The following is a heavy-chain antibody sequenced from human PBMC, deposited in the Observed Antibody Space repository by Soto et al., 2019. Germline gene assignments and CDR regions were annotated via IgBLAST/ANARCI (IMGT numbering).Heavy chain of an antibody. CDR3: ARWGTTGGLDV. D-gene: IGHD3-16*01. V-gene: IGHV3-30*19. J-gene: IGHJ1*01. Sequence: QVHLVESGGGVVQPGTSLRVSCVGSGFTFRSYVIHWVRQAPGKGLEWVALTSYDGSDKYYGDSVRGRFTISRDNSRNTVDLQMDSLRLEETALYYCARWGTTGGLDVWGQGTLVSVSS. CDR2: TSYDGSDK. CDR1: GFTFRSYV.